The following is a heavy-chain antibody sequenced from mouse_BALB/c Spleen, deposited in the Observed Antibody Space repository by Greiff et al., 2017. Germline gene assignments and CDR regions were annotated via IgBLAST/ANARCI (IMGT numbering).Heavy chain of an antibody. J-gene: IGHJ2*01. Sequence: QVQLQQSGAELAKPGASVKMSCKASGYTFTSYWMHWVKQRPGQGLEWIGYINPSTGYTEYNQKFKDKATLTADKSSSTAYMQLSSLTSEDSAVYYYARYGNWVLDYWGQGTTLTVSS. D-gene: IGHD2-1*01. V-gene: IGHV1-7*01. CDR2: INPSTGYT. CDR1: GYTFTSYW. CDR3: ARYGNWVLDY.